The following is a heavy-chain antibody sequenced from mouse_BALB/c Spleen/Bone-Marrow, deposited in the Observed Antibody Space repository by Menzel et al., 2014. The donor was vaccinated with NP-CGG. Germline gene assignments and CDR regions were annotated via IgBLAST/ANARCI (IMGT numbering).Heavy chain of an antibody. CDR3: APYYYGSSLFAY. D-gene: IGHD1-1*01. Sequence: EVQLQQSGAELVKPGASVKLSCTASGFNIKDTYMHWVKQRPEQGLEWIGRIDPANGNTKYDPKFQGKATITADTSSNTAYLQLSSLTSEDTAVYYYAPYYYGSSLFAYWGQGTLVTVSA. CDR2: IDPANGNT. CDR1: GFNIKDTY. V-gene: IGHV14-3*02. J-gene: IGHJ3*01.